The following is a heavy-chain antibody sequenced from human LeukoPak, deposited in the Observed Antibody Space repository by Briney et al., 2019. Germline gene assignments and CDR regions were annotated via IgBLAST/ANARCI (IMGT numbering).Heavy chain of an antibody. D-gene: IGHD6-13*01. CDR2: VNTDGSST. J-gene: IGHJ3*02. Sequence: GGSLRLSCAASGFTFSSYWMHWVRQAPGKGLVWVSRVNTDGSSTSYADSVKGRFTISRDNAKNTLYLQMSSLRAEDTAVYYCAKDPHGSSWYSAFDIWGQGTMVTVSS. CDR1: GFTFSSYW. CDR3: AKDPHGSSWYSAFDI. V-gene: IGHV3-74*01.